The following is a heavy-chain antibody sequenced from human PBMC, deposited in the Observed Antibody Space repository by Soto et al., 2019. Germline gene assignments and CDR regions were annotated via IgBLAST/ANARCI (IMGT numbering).Heavy chain of an antibody. CDR2: INHSGST. V-gene: IGHV4-34*01. D-gene: IGHD6-13*01. J-gene: IGHJ5*02. Sequence: LSLTCAVYGGSFSGYYWSWIRQPPGKGLEWIGEINHSGSTNYNPSLKSRVTISVDTSKNQFSLKLSSVTAADTAVYYCATYSSSWSGHNWFDPWGQGTLVTVSS. CDR1: GGSFSGYY. CDR3: ATYSSSWSGHNWFDP.